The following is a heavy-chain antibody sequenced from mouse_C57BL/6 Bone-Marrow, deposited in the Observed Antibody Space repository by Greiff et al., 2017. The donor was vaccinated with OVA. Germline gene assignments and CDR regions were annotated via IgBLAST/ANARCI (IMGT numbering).Heavy chain of an antibody. J-gene: IGHJ3*01. CDR2: INPYNGGT. V-gene: IGHV1-19*01. Sequence: EVQLQQSGPVLVKPGASVKMSCKASGYTFTDYYMNWVKQSHGKSLEWIGVINPYNGGTSYNQKFKGKATLTVDKSSSTAYMELNSLTSEDSAVYCCAREDYGNYVLAYWGQGTLVTVSA. CDR3: AREDYGNYVLAY. CDR1: GYTFTDYY. D-gene: IGHD2-1*01.